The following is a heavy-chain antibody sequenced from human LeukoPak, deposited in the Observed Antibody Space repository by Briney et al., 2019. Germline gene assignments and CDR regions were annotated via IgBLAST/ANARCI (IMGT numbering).Heavy chain of an antibody. CDR2: FDPEDGET. V-gene: IGHV1-24*01. Sequence: ASVKVSCKASGGTFSSYAISWVRQAPGKGLEWMGGFDPEDGETIYAQKFQGRVTMTEDTSTDTAYMELSSLRSEDTAVYYCATVGYCSSTSCYQYNWFDPWGQGTLVTVSS. CDR1: GGTFSSYA. CDR3: ATVGYCSSTSCYQYNWFDP. D-gene: IGHD2-2*03. J-gene: IGHJ5*02.